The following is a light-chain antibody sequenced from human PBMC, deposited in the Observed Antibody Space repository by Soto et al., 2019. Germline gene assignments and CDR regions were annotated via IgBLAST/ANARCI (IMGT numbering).Light chain of an antibody. Sequence: QSVLTQPPSASGTPGQSVTISGSGSSSDIGSNTVNWYQQLPGTPPKLLIYSDNQRASGVPDRFSGSKSGTSASLAISGLQSEDEADYYCATWGDSLLGWVFGGGTKLTVL. CDR2: SDN. CDR3: ATWGDSLLGWV. V-gene: IGLV1-44*01. J-gene: IGLJ3*02. CDR1: SSDIGSNT.